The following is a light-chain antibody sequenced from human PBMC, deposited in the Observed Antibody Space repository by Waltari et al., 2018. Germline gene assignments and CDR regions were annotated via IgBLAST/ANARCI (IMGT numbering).Light chain of an antibody. Sequence: VMTQSTATLSVSPGQRANLSCRASQRVLSNLAWYQQKPGQAPRLLIDAAATRATGSPARFSGSGSGTEFTLTISSLQSEDFAVYYCQQYNDWPPWTFGQGTKVEI. J-gene: IGKJ1*01. CDR3: QQYNDWPPWT. CDR1: QRVLSN. CDR2: AAA. V-gene: IGKV3-15*01.